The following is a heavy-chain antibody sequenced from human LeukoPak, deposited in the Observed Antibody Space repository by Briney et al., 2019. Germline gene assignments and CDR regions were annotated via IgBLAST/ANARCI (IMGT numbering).Heavy chain of an antibody. J-gene: IGHJ5*02. D-gene: IGHD3-10*01. CDR3: ARDTWVRSRGWFDP. CDR1: GGSFSGYY. CDR2: INHSGST. Sequence: SETLSLTCAVYGGSFSGYYWSWIRQPPGKGLEWIGEINHSGSTNYNPSLKSRVTISVDTSKNQFSLKLGSVTAADTAVYYCARDTWVRSRGWFDPWGQGTLVTVSS. V-gene: IGHV4-34*01.